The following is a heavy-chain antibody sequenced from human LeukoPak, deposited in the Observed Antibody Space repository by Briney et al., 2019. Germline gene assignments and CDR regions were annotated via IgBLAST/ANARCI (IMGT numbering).Heavy chain of an antibody. CDR1: GYTLTSYG. J-gene: IGHJ6*02. Sequence: ASVKVSCKASGYTLTSYGISWVRQAPGQGLEWMGWISAYNGNTNYAQKLQGRVTMTTDTSTSTAYMELRSLRSDDTAVYYCAREGTWGIANYYYYYGMDVWGQGTTVTVSS. V-gene: IGHV1-18*01. CDR3: AREGTWGIANYYYYYGMDV. D-gene: IGHD6-13*01. CDR2: ISAYNGNT.